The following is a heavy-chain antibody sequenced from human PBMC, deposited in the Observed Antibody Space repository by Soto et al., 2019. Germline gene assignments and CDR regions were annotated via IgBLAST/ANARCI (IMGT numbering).Heavy chain of an antibody. CDR2: ISYDGSNK. CDR3: AKDIWPTMVRGASDWFDP. Sequence: PGGSLRLSCAASGFTFSSYGMHWVRQAPGKGLEWVAVISYDGSNKYYADSVKGRFTISRDNSKNTLYLQMNSLRAEDTAVYYCAKDIWPTMVRGASDWFDPWGQGTLVTVSS. J-gene: IGHJ5*02. D-gene: IGHD3-10*01. V-gene: IGHV3-30*18. CDR1: GFTFSSYG.